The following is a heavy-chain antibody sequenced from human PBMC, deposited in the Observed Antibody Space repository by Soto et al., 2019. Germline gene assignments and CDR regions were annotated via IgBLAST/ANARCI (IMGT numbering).Heavy chain of an antibody. CDR1: GYSFTSYW. J-gene: IGHJ4*02. Sequence: PGESLKISCKGSGYSFTSYWIGWVRQMPWKGLEWMGIIYPGDSDTRYSPSFQGQVTISADKSISTAYLQWSSLKASDTAMYYCARAELIDALDSYFDYWGQGTLVTVSS. D-gene: IGHD1-26*01. CDR2: IYPGDSDT. CDR3: ARAELIDALDSYFDY. V-gene: IGHV5-51*01.